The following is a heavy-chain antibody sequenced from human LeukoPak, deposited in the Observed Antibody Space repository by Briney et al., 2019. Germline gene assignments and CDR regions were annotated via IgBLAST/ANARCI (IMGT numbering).Heavy chain of an antibody. CDR2: ISGSGGST. J-gene: IGHJ5*02. V-gene: IGHV3-23*01. D-gene: IGHD3-3*01. CDR3: AKASYYHFWIVRPGGPNWFDP. Sequence: GGSLRLSCAASGFTFSSYAMSWVRQAPGKGLEWVSAISGSGGSTYYADSVKGRVTISRDNSKNTLYLQMNSLRAEDTAVYYCAKASYYHFWIVRPGGPNWFDPWGQGTLVTVSS. CDR1: GFTFSSYA.